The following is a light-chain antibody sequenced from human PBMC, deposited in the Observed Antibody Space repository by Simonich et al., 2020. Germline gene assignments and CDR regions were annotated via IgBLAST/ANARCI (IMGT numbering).Light chain of an antibody. CDR3: QQRSNWPPWT. Sequence: EIVLTHSPATLSLSHGERATLYCRSRHSVSSYLAWYQQTPGQAPRLLIYDASNRATGIPARFSGSGSGTDFTLTISSLEPEDFAVYYCQQRSNWPPWTFGQGTKVEIK. CDR1: HSVSSY. J-gene: IGKJ1*01. CDR2: DAS. V-gene: IGKV3-11*01.